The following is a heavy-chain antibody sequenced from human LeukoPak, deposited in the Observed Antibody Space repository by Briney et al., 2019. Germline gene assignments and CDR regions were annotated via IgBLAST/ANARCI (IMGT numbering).Heavy chain of an antibody. V-gene: IGHV3-23*01. CDR1: GFSFGSYA. D-gene: IGHD3-22*01. CDR3: AKYYYDSGGRGNDAFDV. CDR2: ISGSGMLT. J-gene: IGHJ3*01. Sequence: GGSLRLSCETSGFSFGSYAMSWVRQAPGKGLEWVSSISGSGMLTYYADSVKGRFTISRDNSKNTLYLQMSSLRAEDTATFYCAKYYYDSGGRGNDAFDVWGQGTLVTVSS.